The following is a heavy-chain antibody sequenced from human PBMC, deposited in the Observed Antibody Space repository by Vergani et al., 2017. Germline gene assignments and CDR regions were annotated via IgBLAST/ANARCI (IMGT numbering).Heavy chain of an antibody. Sequence: EVQLLESGGGLVQPAGSLRLSCAASGFTFSSYAMSWVRQAPGKGLEWVSVIYSGGSSTYYADSVKGRFTISRDNSKNTLYLQMNSLRSEDTAVYYCAKSACSSTSCFAHWFDPWGQGTLVTVSS. CDR1: GFTFSSYA. V-gene: IGHV3-23*03. CDR3: AKSACSSTSCFAHWFDP. D-gene: IGHD2-2*01. CDR2: IYSGGSST. J-gene: IGHJ5*02.